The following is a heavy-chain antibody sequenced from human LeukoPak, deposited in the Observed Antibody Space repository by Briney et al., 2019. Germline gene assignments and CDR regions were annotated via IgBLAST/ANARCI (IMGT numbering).Heavy chain of an antibody. D-gene: IGHD1-1*01. Sequence: PGGSLRLSCAASGFTFDDYAMHWVRQAPGKGLEWVSGISWNSGSIGYADSVKGRFTISRDNAKNSLYLQMNSLRAEDTALYYCAKGYWNDGGATDYWGQGTLVTVSS. CDR2: ISWNSGSI. J-gene: IGHJ4*02. CDR3: AKGYWNDGGATDY. CDR1: GFTFDDYA. V-gene: IGHV3-9*01.